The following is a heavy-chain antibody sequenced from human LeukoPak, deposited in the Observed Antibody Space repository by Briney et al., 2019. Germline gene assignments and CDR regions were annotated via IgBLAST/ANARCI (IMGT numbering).Heavy chain of an antibody. D-gene: IGHD6-13*01. CDR3: ARVDRSSWLFYFDY. CDR2: IYYSGSA. V-gene: IGHV4-59*01. CDR1: GGSISSYY. Sequence: SETLSLTCTVSGGSISSYYWSWIRQPPGKGLEWIGYIYYSGSANYNPSLKSRVTISVDTSKNQFSLTLSSVTAADTAVYYCARVDRSSWLFYFDYWGQGILVTVSS. J-gene: IGHJ4*02.